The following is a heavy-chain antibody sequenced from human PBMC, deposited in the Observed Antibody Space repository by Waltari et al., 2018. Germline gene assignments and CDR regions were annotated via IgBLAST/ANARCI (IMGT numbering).Heavy chain of an antibody. CDR1: GFTFSSYA. CDR3: ARVNSPTTIFGGVTTLYGMDV. V-gene: IGHV3-30*01. D-gene: IGHD3-3*01. CDR2: ISSDGSNK. J-gene: IGHJ6*02. Sequence: QVQLVESGGGVVQPGRSLRLSCAASGFTFSSYAMHWVRQAPGKGLEWVAVISSDGSNKYYADAVKGRVTISRDNSKNTLYLQMNSLRAEDMAVYYCARVNSPTTIFGGVTTLYGMDVWGQGTTVTVSS.